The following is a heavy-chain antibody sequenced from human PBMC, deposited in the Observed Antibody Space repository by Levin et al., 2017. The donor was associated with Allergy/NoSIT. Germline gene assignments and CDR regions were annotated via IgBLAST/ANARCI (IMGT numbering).Heavy chain of an antibody. CDR1: GYTFTGYY. J-gene: IGHJ4*02. D-gene: IGHD3-22*01. CDR2: INPNSGGT. CDR3: ARSYYYDSSGYYGPLDY. Sequence: GASVKVSCKASGYTFTGYYMHWVRQAPGQGLEWMGWINPNSGGTNYAQKFQGRVTMTRDTSISTAYMELSRLRSDDTAVYYCARSYYYDSSGYYGPLDYWGQGTLVTVSS. V-gene: IGHV1-2*02.